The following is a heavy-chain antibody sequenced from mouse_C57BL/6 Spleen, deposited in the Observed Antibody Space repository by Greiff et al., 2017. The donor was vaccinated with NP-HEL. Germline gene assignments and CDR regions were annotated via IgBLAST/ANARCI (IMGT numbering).Heavy chain of an antibody. V-gene: IGHV2-5*01. J-gene: IGHJ4*01. CDR2: IWRGGST. Sequence: QVQLKESGPGLVQPSQSLSITCTVSGFSLTSYGVHWVRQSPGKGLEWLGVIWRGGSTDYNAAFMSRLSITKDNSKSQVFFKMNSLQADDTAIYYCAKPRRVLGYAMDYWGQGTSGTVSS. D-gene: IGHD3-3*01. CDR1: GFSLTSYG. CDR3: AKPRRVLGYAMDY.